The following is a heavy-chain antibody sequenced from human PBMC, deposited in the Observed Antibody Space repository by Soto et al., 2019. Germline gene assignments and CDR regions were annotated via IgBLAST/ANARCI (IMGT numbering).Heavy chain of an antibody. CDR3: AHRPIYCSGGRCFYDAFDI. J-gene: IGHJ3*02. Sequence: QITLKESGPTLVKPTQTLTLTCTFSGFSLSSSGVGVGWIRQPPGKALEWLAFIYWADNKRYSPSLQSSLTLTKDTSKNQVVLTMTNMDPVDTATYYCAHRPIYCSGGRCFYDAFDIRGQGTMVTVSS. V-gene: IGHV2-5*02. D-gene: IGHD2-15*01. CDR2: IYWADNK. CDR1: GFSLSSSGVG.